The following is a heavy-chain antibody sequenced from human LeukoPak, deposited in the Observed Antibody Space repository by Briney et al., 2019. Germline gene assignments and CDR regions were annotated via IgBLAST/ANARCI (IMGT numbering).Heavy chain of an antibody. V-gene: IGHV4-59*01. J-gene: IGHJ4*02. D-gene: IGHD3-3*02. CDR1: GASLSSYY. CDR2: TYYCGSA. Sequence: SETLSLTCSVSGASLSSYYFNWIRQPPGKGLEWIGHTYYCGSANYNPSLKSRVTISIDTSKNQFSLKLTSVSAADTAVYYCARLPPSHLSYFEYWGQGALVTVSS. CDR3: ARLPPSHLSYFEY.